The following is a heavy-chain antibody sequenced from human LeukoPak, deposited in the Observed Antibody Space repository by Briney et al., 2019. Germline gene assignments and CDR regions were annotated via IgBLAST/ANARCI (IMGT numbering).Heavy chain of an antibody. CDR1: GFMFSNHG. CDR3: AKGAYYGD. J-gene: IGHJ4*02. V-gene: IGHV3-23*01. CDR2: ISGSGGNT. D-gene: IGHD3-3*01. Sequence: GGSLRLSCAVSGFMFSNHGMNWVRQAPGKGLEWLSTISGSGGNTYYADSVKGRFTISRDNSKNTLYLQMNSLRVEDTAIYYCAKGAYYGDWGQGTLVSVS.